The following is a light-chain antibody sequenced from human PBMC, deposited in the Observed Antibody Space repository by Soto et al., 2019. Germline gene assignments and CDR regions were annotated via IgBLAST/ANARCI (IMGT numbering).Light chain of an antibody. J-gene: IGKJ5*01. CDR3: QQSYSNSIT. CDR1: QSISSH. V-gene: IGKV1-39*01. CDR2: AAS. Sequence: DIQMTQSPSSLSASIGDRITINCRASQSISSHLYWFQQKPVQAPKLLIYAASSLQSGVPSRFSGSLSGTDFTLTISSLQPEDFATYYCQQSYSNSITFGQGTRLEIK.